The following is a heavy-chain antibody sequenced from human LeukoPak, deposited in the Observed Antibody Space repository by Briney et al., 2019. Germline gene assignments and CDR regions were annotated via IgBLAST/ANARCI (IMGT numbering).Heavy chain of an antibody. CDR3: AKEAGYSSGWYDY. CDR1: GFTFSSYA. Sequence: GGSLRLSCAASGFTFSSYAMSWVRQAPGKGLEWVSGISGSGAGTYYADSVTGRFTVSRDNSKNTLYLQMNSLRAADTATYYCAKEAGYSSGWYDYWGQGTWSPSPQ. D-gene: IGHD6-19*01. V-gene: IGHV3-23*01. J-gene: IGHJ4*02. CDR2: ISGSGAGT.